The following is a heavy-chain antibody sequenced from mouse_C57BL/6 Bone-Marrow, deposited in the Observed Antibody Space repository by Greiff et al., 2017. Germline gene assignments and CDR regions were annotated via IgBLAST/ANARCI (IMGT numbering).Heavy chain of an antibody. Sequence: QVQLQQSGAELVRPGASVTLSCKASGYTFTDYELHWVKQTPVHGLEWIGAIDPETGGTAYNQKFKGKAILTADKSSSTAYMELRSLTSEDSAVYYCTRCRRGYYYAMDYWGQGTSVTVSS. CDR3: TRCRRGYYYAMDY. J-gene: IGHJ4*01. CDR1: GYTFTDYE. CDR2: IDPETGGT. V-gene: IGHV1-15*01.